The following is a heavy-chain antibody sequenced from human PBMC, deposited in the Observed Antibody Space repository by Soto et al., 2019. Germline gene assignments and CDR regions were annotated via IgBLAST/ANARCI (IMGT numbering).Heavy chain of an antibody. CDR1: GGTFSSYA. CDR3: AGTRIDSGYRGYYGMDV. J-gene: IGHJ6*02. V-gene: IGHV1-69*13. CDR2: IIPIFGTA. Sequence: SVKVSCKASGGTFSSYAISWVRQAPGQGLEWMGGIIPIFGTANYAQKFQGRVTITADESTSTAYMELSSLRSEDTAVYYCAGTRIDSGYRGYYGMDVWGQGTTVTVSS. D-gene: IGHD3-22*01.